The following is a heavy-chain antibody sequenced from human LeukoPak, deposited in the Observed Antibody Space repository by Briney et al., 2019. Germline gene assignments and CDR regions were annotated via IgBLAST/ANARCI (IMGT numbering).Heavy chain of an antibody. CDR2: IYYSGST. V-gene: IGHV4-31*03. D-gene: IGHD3-22*01. CDR1: GVSISSDNYY. CDR3: ARENYYDSSGIFDY. Sequence: PSETLSLTCTVSGVSISSDNYYWSWIRQHPGKGLEWIEYIYYSGSTYYNPSLKSRVTISVDSSKNQFSLYLTSVTAADTAVYYCARENYYDSSGIFDYWGQGTLVTVSS. J-gene: IGHJ4*02.